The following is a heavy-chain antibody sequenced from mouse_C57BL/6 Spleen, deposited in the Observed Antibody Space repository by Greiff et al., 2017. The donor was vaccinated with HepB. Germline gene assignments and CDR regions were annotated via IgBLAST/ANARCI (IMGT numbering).Heavy chain of an antibody. V-gene: IGHV5-16*01. D-gene: IGHD2-4*01. CDR3: ARVYYDYDEWYFDV. Sequence: EVKLVESEGGLVQPGSSMKLSCTASGFTFSDYYMAWVRQVPEKGLEWVANINYDGSSTYYLDSLKSRFIISRDNAKNILYLQMSSLKSEDTATYYCARVYYDYDEWYFDVWGTGTTVTVSS. CDR2: INYDGSST. CDR1: GFTFSDYY. J-gene: IGHJ1*03.